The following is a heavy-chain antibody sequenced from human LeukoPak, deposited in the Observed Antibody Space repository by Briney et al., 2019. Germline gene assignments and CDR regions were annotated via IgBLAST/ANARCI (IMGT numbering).Heavy chain of an antibody. J-gene: IGHJ4*02. V-gene: IGHV3-21*01. CDR2: ISSSSSYI. D-gene: IGHD5-24*01. CDR3: ARDRREYGDGYNRGDY. CDR1: GFTFSSYS. Sequence: GGSLRLSCAASGFTFSSYSMNWVRQAPGKGLEWVSSISSSSSYIYYADSVKGRFTISRDNAKNSLYLQMNSLRAEDTAVYYCARDRREYGDGYNRGDYWGQGTLVTVSS.